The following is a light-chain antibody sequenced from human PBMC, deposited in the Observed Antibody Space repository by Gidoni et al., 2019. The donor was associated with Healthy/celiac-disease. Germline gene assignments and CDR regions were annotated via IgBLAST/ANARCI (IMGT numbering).Light chain of an antibody. J-gene: IGKJ5*01. Sequence: EIVMTQSPATLAVPPGERATLSCRASQSVSSNLAWYQQKPGQAPRRLIYGASTRATGIPARFSGSGSGTEFTLTISSLQSEDFAVYYCQQYNNWPPITFGQGTRLEIK. CDR1: QSVSSN. CDR3: QQYNNWPPIT. V-gene: IGKV3-15*01. CDR2: GAS.